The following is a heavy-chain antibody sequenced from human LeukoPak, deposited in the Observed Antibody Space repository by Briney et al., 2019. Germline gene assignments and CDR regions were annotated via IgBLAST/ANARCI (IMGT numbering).Heavy chain of an antibody. D-gene: IGHD3-22*01. Sequence: GGSLRLSCAASGFTVSSNYMSWVRQAPGKGLEWVSVIYSGGSTYYADSLKGGFTISRDNSKNTLYLQMNSLRAEDTAVYYCARVLIGSGYLYFDYWGQGTLVTVSS. J-gene: IGHJ4*02. CDR2: IYSGGST. CDR1: GFTVSSNY. V-gene: IGHV3-53*01. CDR3: ARVLIGSGYLYFDY.